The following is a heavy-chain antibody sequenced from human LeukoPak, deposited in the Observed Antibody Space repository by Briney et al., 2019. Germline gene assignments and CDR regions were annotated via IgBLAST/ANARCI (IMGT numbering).Heavy chain of an antibody. CDR3: ARVKKITFSSARWFDL. CDR1: GGSISSGGYY. Sequence: SQTLSLTCTVSGGSISSGGYYWSWIRQHPVKGLDWTGYIYYSGSTYYNPSPKTRFTMTLDTSKNPFSLKLSYVTAADTAVYYCARVKKITFSSARWFDLWGKGTLVTVSS. J-gene: IGHJ5*02. D-gene: IGHD3-16*01. V-gene: IGHV4-31*03. CDR2: IYYSGST.